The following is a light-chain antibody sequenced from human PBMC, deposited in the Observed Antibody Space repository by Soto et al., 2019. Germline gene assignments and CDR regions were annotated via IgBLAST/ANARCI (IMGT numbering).Light chain of an antibody. CDR2: DAS. J-gene: IGKJ1*01. CDR1: QSVSTY. Sequence: EIVLTQSPATLSLSPGERATLSCRASQSVSTYLAWYQQKPGQAPRLLIYDASSRATGIPARFSGSGSGTEFTLTISSLEPEDFALYYCQQRSSWPVTFGQGTRVEIK. CDR3: QQRSSWPVT. V-gene: IGKV3-11*01.